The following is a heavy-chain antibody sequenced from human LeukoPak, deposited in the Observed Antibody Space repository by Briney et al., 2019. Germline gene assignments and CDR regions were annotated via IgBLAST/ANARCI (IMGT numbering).Heavy chain of an antibody. CDR1: GLTFSSYS. CDR3: AKDAAGPEY. Sequence: GGSLTLSCVVSGLTFSSYSMSWVRQAPVNGLEWVSGISASGGDTWYPDSVKGRFTISRDNSKNTLFLQMNSLRVEDTAIYYCAKDAAGPEYWGQGTRVTVSS. D-gene: IGHD6-13*01. CDR2: ISASGGDT. J-gene: IGHJ4*02. V-gene: IGHV3-23*01.